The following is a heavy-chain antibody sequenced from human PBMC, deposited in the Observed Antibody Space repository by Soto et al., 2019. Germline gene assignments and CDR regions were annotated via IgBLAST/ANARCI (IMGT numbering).Heavy chain of an antibody. CDR2: INHSGST. D-gene: IGHD1-1*01. CDR1: GGSFRGYY. V-gene: IGHV4-34*01. Sequence: SETLSLTCAVYGGSFRGYYWSWIRQPPGKGLERIKEINHSGSTNYNPSLKSRVTISVDTSKNQFSLQLSSETAADTAVYYCARYPLDDIAQPFDYWGQGTLVTVSS. CDR3: ARYPLDDIAQPFDY. J-gene: IGHJ4*02.